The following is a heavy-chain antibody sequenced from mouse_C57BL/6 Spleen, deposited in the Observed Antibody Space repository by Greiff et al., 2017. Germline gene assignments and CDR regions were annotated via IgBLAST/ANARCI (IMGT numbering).Heavy chain of an antibody. V-gene: IGHV1-59*01. CDR3: ARRTSVVPFYAMDY. CDR1: GYTFTSYW. CDR2: IDPSDSYT. J-gene: IGHJ4*01. D-gene: IGHD1-1*01. Sequence: QVQLQQSGAELVRPGTSVKLSCKASGYTFTSYWMHWVKQRPGQGLEWIGVIDPSDSYTNYNQKFKGKATLTVDTSSSTAYMQLSSLTSEDAAVYYCARRTSVVPFYAMDYWGQGTSVTVSS.